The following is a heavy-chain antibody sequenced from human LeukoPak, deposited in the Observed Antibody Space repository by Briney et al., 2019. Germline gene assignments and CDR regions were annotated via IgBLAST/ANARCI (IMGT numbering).Heavy chain of an antibody. CDR1: GYSFTSYW. Sequence: SGAALQISCKGSGYSFTSYWIGGVRQMPGKGREWMGIIYPGDSDTRYSPSFQGQVTISADKSISTAYLQWSSLKASDTAMYYCARLRGERMFDYWGQGTLVTVSS. J-gene: IGHJ4*02. V-gene: IGHV5-51*01. D-gene: IGHD1-1*01. CDR3: ARLRGERMFDY. CDR2: IYPGDSDT.